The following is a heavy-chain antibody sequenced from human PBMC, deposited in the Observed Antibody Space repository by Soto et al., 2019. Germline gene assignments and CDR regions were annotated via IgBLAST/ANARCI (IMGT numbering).Heavy chain of an antibody. CDR3: ASGFEGSPPHSFQQ. Sequence: ASVKVSCKASGYTFTSYGISWVRQAPGQGLEWMGWTSAYNGNTNYAQKLQGRVTMTTDTSTSTAYMELRSLRSDDTAVYYCASGFEGSPPHSFQQWGQGTMVTV. J-gene: IGHJ1*01. CDR1: GYTFTSYG. V-gene: IGHV1-18*04. CDR2: TSAYNGNT. D-gene: IGHD2-15*01.